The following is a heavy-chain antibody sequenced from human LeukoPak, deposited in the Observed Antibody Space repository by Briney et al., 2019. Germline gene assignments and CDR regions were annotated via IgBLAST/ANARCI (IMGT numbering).Heavy chain of an antibody. CDR2: ISPNSGGT. J-gene: IGHJ5*02. Sequence: ASVKVSCKASGYTFTGYYMHWVRQAPGQGLEWMGWISPNSGGTNYAQKFQGRVTMTRDTSISTAYMELSRLRSDDTAVYYCARAQGGYYGSGSYYNPTYNWFDPWGQGTLVTVSS. D-gene: IGHD3-10*01. V-gene: IGHV1-2*02. CDR1: GYTFTGYY. CDR3: ARAQGGYYGSGSYYNPTYNWFDP.